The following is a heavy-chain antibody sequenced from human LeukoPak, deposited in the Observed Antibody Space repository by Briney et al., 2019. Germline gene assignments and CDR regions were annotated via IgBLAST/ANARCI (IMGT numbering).Heavy chain of an antibody. CDR1: AFIFSGHW. CDR2: ISSSSSYI. D-gene: IGHD2-2*01. CDR3: ARDPGYCSSTSCY. V-gene: IGHV3-21*01. J-gene: IGHJ4*02. Sequence: GGSLRLSCEGSAFIFSGHWMNWVRQAPGKGLEWVSSISSSSSYIYYADSVKGRFTISRDNAKNSLYLQMNSLRAEDTAVYYCARDPGYCSSTSCYWGQGTLVTVSS.